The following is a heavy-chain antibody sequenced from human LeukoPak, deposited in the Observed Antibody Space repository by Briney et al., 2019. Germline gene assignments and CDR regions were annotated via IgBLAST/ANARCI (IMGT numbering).Heavy chain of an antibody. CDR2: IYTSGST. Sequence: SETLSLTCTVSGGSISSGGYYWSWIRQPAGKGLEWIGRIYTSGSTNYNPSLKSRVTISVDTSKNQFSLKLSSVTAADTAVYYCASQDITMIIDYWGQGTLVTVSS. V-gene: IGHV4-61*02. D-gene: IGHD3-22*01. J-gene: IGHJ4*02. CDR1: GGSISSGGYY. CDR3: ASQDITMIIDY.